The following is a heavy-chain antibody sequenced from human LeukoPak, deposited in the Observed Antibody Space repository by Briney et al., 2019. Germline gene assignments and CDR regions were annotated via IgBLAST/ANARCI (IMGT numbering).Heavy chain of an antibody. Sequence: GGSLRLSCAASGFTSRNFGMSWVRQAPGKGLEWVSGTTGDRSFYADPVKGRFTISRDNSRNMLYLHMNSLRVDDTAVYYCATLYNDYGDYWGQGALVTVDS. CDR2: TTGDRS. D-gene: IGHD5-24*01. J-gene: IGHJ4*02. CDR1: GFTSRNFG. CDR3: ATLYNDYGDY. V-gene: IGHV3-23*01.